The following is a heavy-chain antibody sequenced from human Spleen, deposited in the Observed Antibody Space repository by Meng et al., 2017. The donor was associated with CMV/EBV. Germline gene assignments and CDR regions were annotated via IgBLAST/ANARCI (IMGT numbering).Heavy chain of an antibody. J-gene: IGHJ6*02. D-gene: IGHD6-19*01. CDR1: EYTFTGYY. Sequence: ASVKVSCKASEYTFTGYYIHWVRQAPGQGLEWMGWMNPNSGNTGYAQKFQGRVTMTRNNPISTAYMELSSLRSGDTAVYYCARMTSGSSDWYASMDVWGQGTTVTVSS. V-gene: IGHV1-8*02. CDR2: MNPNSGNT. CDR3: ARMTSGSSDWYASMDV.